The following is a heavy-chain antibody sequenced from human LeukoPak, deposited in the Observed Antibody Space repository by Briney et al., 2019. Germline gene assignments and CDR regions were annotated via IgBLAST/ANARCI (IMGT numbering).Heavy chain of an antibody. J-gene: IGHJ4*02. CDR2: ISYDGSNE. CDR3: ARFSGSHFDHFDY. D-gene: IGHD1-26*01. CDR1: GFTFSSYV. V-gene: IGHV3-30*04. Sequence: PGGSLRLSCAASGFTFSSYVMHWVRQAPGKGLEWVAIISYDGSNEYYADSVKGRFTISRDNSKNTLYLQMNSLRAEDTAVYYCARFSGSHFDHFDYWGQGTLVTVSS.